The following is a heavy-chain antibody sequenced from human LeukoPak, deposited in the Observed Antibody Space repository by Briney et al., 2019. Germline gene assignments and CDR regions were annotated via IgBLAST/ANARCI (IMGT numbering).Heavy chain of an antibody. CDR3: ARPVLRYFDWLSGMDV. CDR1: GFTFSRYG. V-gene: IGHV3-30*03. D-gene: IGHD3-9*01. CDR2: VSFEGSNK. J-gene: IGHJ6*02. Sequence: GRSLRLSCAASGFTFSRYGMHWVRQAPGKGLEWVAVVSFEGSNKYYADSVKGRFTISRDNSKNTLSLQMNSLRAEDTAVYYCARPVLRYFDWLSGMDVWGQGTTVTVSS.